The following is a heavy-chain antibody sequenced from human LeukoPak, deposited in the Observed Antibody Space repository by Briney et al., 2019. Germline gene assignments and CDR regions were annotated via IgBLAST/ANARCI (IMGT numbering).Heavy chain of an antibody. CDR1: GGSISSSSYY. V-gene: IGHV4-39*01. Sequence: SETLSLTCTVSGGSISSSSYYWGWIRQPPGKGLEWIGSIYYSGSTYYNPSLKSRVTISVDTSKNQFSLNLSSVTAADTAVYYCARAHSIASYYYGVDVWGQGTTVTVSS. CDR2: IYYSGST. D-gene: IGHD2/OR15-2a*01. CDR3: ARAHSIASYYYGVDV. J-gene: IGHJ6*02.